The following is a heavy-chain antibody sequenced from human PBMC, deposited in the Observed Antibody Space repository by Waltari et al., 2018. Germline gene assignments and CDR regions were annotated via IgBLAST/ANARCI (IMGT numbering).Heavy chain of an antibody. J-gene: IGHJ4*02. Sequence: EVQLVESGGGLVQPGGSLKLSCAASGFTFSASAMHCVRRPSGPLLVCFFPIRCPPHPYPPAYSASVQRLFTLSRASSTHTSSLQLHSLNSYAPPVYYCTRLLAISTPLSYSDYWCQGTLVTVSS. CDR3: TRLLAISTPLSYSDY. CDR2: IRCPPHPYPP. CDR1: GFTFSASA. V-gene: IGHV3-73*01. D-gene: IGHD2-2*01.